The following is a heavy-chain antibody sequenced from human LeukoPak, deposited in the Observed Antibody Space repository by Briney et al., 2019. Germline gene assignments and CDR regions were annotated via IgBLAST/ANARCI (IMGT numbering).Heavy chain of an antibody. CDR2: ISGSGGGT. CDR1: GFTFSSYA. V-gene: IGHV3-23*01. CDR3: AKFVWSRGYFDY. Sequence: GGSLRLSCAASGFTFSSYAMSWVRQAPGKGLEWVSAISGSGGGTYYADSVKGRFTISRDNSKNTLYLQMNSLRAEDTAVYYCAKFVWSRGYFDYWGQGTLVTVSS. D-gene: IGHD2-21*01. J-gene: IGHJ4*02.